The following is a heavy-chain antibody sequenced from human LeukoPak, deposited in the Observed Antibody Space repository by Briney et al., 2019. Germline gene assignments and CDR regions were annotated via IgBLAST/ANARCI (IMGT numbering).Heavy chain of an antibody. CDR3: TTGRTVVPAASFDY. CDR1: GFIFKDFP. D-gene: IGHD2-2*01. V-gene: IGHV3-23*01. Sequence: PGGSLRLSCAVSGFIFKDFPMTWVRQAPGKGLEWLSAISAGGDLTFHADSLKGRFTISRDNSKNTLYLQMNSLKTEDTAVYYCTTGRTVVPAASFDYWGQGTLVTVSS. CDR2: ISAGGDLT. J-gene: IGHJ4*02.